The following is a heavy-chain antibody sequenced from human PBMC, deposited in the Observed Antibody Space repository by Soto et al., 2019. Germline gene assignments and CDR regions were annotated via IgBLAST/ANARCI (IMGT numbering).Heavy chain of an antibody. Sequence: TSETLSLTCTVSGGSISSYYWSWIRQPPGKGLEWIGYIYYSGSTNYNPSLKSRVTISVDTSKNQFSLKLSSVTAADTAVYYCGRDQGGLDNMVRGVIGYYYGMDVWGQGTTVTVSS. D-gene: IGHD3-10*01. CDR3: GRDQGGLDNMVRGVIGYYYGMDV. CDR2: IYYSGST. CDR1: GGSISSYY. J-gene: IGHJ6*02. V-gene: IGHV4-59*01.